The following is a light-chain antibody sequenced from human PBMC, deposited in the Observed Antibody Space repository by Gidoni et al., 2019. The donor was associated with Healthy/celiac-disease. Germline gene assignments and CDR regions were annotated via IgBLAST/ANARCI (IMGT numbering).Light chain of an antibody. CDR3: QQYCSSPRT. CDR1: QSVSSSY. V-gene: IGKV3-20*01. CDR2: GAS. J-gene: IGKJ1*01. Sequence: EIVLTQSPGTLSLSPGERATLSCRASQSVSSSYLAWYQQKPGQAPRLLIYGASSRATGIPDSFSGSGSGTDFTLTISRLEPEDFAVYYCQQYCSSPRTFGQGTKVEIK.